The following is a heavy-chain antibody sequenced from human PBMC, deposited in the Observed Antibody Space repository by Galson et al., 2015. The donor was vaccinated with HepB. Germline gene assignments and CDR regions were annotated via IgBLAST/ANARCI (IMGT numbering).Heavy chain of an antibody. V-gene: IGHV1-69*06. CDR1: GGTFNSYS. CDR3: ARDDGQLVKVGYYYYGLDV. CDR2: IIPVFGTA. D-gene: IGHD6-13*01. Sequence: SVKVSCKASGGTFNSYSINWVRQAPGQGLEWMGGIIPVFGTANYAQKFQGRVTITADKSTSIAYMELSSLRSEDTAVYYCARDDGQLVKVGYYYYGLDVWGQGTPVTVSS. J-gene: IGHJ6*02.